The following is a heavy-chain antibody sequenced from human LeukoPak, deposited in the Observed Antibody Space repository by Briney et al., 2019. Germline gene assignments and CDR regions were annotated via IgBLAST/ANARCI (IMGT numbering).Heavy chain of an antibody. D-gene: IGHD6-19*01. CDR1: GFTVSSNY. J-gene: IGHJ4*02. Sequence: GGSLRLSCAASGFTVSSNYMIWLRQAPGKGLEWVSVIYTGGTINYADSVKGRFTISRDNSKNTLYLQMNSLRAEDTAVYYCAKRGSHNSGWYEDYWGQGTLVTVSS. V-gene: IGHV3-53*01. CDR2: IYTGGTI. CDR3: AKRGSHNSGWYEDY.